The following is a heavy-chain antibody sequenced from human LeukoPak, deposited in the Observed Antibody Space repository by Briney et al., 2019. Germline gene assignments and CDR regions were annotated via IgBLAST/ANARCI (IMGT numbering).Heavy chain of an antibody. J-gene: IGHJ6*03. CDR2: IKQDGSEK. Sequence: PGGSLRLSCAASGFTFINYWMSWVRQAPGKGLEWVANIKQDGSEKYYVDSVKDRFTISRDNAKNSLYLQMNSLRAEDTAVYYCARATWDPNYYYYMEVWGKGTTVTISS. CDR3: ARATWDPNYYYYMEV. D-gene: IGHD1-26*01. V-gene: IGHV3-7*01. CDR1: GFTFINYW.